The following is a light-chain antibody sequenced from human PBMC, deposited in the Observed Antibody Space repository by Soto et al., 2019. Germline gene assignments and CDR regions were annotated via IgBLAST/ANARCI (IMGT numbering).Light chain of an antibody. Sequence: QPVLTQTPSVSGTPGQRVNISCSGSSSNIGRNYVYWYHQFPGTAPKLLISRDNERPSGVPDRFSGSKSGTSASLAISGLRSGDEADYHCATWDDSLGGPVFGGGTKLTVL. V-gene: IGLV1-47*01. CDR2: RDN. J-gene: IGLJ2*01. CDR1: SSNIGRNY. CDR3: ATWDDSLGGPV.